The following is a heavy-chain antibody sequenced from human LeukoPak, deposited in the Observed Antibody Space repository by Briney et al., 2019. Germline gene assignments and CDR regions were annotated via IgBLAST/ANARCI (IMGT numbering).Heavy chain of an antibody. V-gene: IGHV3-30*15. CDR2: ISYDGSYT. CDR1: GFTFRSYA. CDR3: ARGKCCSASGCHTGGVEY. Sequence: GRSLRLSCAASGFTFRSYAVHWVRQAPGKGLEWVAAISYDGSYTYYADSAKGRFTISRDNSKNTLYLQMSSLRAEDTAVYYCARGKCCSASGCHTGGVEYWGQGSLVTVSS. D-gene: IGHD2/OR15-2a*01. J-gene: IGHJ4*02.